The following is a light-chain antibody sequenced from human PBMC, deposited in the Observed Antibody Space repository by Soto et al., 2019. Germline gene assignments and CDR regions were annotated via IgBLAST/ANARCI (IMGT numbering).Light chain of an antibody. CDR1: SSDVVGYNY. CDR3: SSYTSSSTPVV. V-gene: IGLV2-14*01. Sequence: QSALTQPASVSGSPGQSITISCTGTSSDVVGYNYVSWYQQHPGKAPKLMIYDVSNRPSGVSNRFSGSKSGNTASLTSSGLQAEDEADYYCSSYTSSSTPVVFGGGTQLTVL. CDR2: DVS. J-gene: IGLJ2*01.